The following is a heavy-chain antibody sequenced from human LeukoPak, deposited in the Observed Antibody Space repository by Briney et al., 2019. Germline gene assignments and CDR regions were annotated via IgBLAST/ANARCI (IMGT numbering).Heavy chain of an antibody. Sequence: PSETLSLICAVYGGSFSGYYWSWIRQPPGKGLEWIGEINHSGSTNYNPSLKSRVTISVDTSKNQFSLKLSSVTAADTAVYYCARGPKTDIVVVPAATFLDYWGQGTLVTVSS. CDR3: ARGPKTDIVVVPAATFLDY. J-gene: IGHJ4*02. CDR2: INHSGST. V-gene: IGHV4-34*01. D-gene: IGHD2-2*01. CDR1: GGSFSGYY.